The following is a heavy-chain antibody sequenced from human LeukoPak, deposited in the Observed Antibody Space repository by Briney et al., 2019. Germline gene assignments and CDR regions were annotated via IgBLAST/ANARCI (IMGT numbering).Heavy chain of an antibody. CDR1: GGSISSGGYY. CDR2: IYYSGST. Sequence: KPSETLSLTCTVSGGSISSGGYYWSWIRQHPGKGLEWIGYIYYSGSTYYNPSLKSRVTISVDTSKNQFSLKLSSVTAAGTAVYYCARGSSIAARLWFDYWGQGTLVTVSS. CDR3: ARGSSIAARLWFDY. D-gene: IGHD6-6*01. V-gene: IGHV4-31*03. J-gene: IGHJ4*02.